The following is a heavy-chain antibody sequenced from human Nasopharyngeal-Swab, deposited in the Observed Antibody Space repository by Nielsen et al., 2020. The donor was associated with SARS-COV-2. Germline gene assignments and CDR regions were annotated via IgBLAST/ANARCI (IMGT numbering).Heavy chain of an antibody. J-gene: IGHJ4*02. CDR3: ARFGYYDILTGYSHFDY. V-gene: IGHV4-31*02. Sequence: WIRQHPGKGLEWIGYIYYSGSTYYNPSLKSRVTISVDTSKNQFSLKLSSVTAADTAVYYCARFGYYDILTGYSHFDYWGQGTLVTVSS. CDR2: IYYSGST. D-gene: IGHD3-9*01.